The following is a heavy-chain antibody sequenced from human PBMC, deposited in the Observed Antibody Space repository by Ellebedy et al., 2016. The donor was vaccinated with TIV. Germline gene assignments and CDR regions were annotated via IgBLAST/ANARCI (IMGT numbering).Heavy chain of an antibody. J-gene: IGHJ2*01. CDR3: ARYDSSGSSYWYFDL. Sequence: GGSLRLXXAASGFTFSSYAMSWVRQAPGKGLEWVSGISGSGGRTYYADSVKGRFTISRDNSKNTLYLQMNSLRAEDTAVYYCARYDSSGSSYWYFDLWGRGTLVTVSS. D-gene: IGHD3-22*01. CDR2: ISGSGGRT. V-gene: IGHV3-23*01. CDR1: GFTFSSYA.